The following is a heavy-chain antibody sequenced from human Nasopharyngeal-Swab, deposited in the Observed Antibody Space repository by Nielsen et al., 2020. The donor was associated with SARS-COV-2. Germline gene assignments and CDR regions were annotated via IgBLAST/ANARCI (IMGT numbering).Heavy chain of an antibody. CDR1: GFTFNTYA. CDR2: ISGSDYST. J-gene: IGHJ6*02. V-gene: IGHV3-23*01. Sequence: GGSLRLSCAASGFTFNTYAISWVRQAPGKGLEWVSVISGSDYSTKYADSVKGRFTISRDNSKNTVNLQMNSLRAEDTAIYYCAKDRDSGDDSDDYYHYYGMDVWGQGTTVTVFS. D-gene: IGHD5-12*01. CDR3: AKDRDSGDDSDDYYHYYGMDV.